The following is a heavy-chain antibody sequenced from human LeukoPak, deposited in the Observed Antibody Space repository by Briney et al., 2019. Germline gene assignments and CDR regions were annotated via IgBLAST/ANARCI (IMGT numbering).Heavy chain of an antibody. D-gene: IGHD2-2*01. CDR3: AKAFALRYCSSTSCYGPGDY. CDR2: IRYDGSNK. CDR1: GFTFSSYG. Sequence: GGSLRLSXAASGFTFSSYGMHWVRQAPGKGLEWMAFIRYDGSNKYYADSVKGRFTISRDNSKNTLYLQMNSLRAEDTAVYYCAKAFALRYCSSTSCYGPGDYWGQGTLVTVSS. J-gene: IGHJ4*02. V-gene: IGHV3-30*02.